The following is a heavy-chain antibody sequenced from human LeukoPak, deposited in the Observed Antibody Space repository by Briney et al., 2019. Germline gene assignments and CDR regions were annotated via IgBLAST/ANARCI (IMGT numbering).Heavy chain of an antibody. CDR3: ARAYCSGGSCYFDY. CDR2: INPSGGST. CDR1: GYTFTSYY. D-gene: IGHD2-15*01. J-gene: IGHJ4*02. Sequence: ASVKVSCKASGYTFTSYYMHWVRQAPGQGLEWMGIINPSGGSTSYAQKFQGRVTITADESTSTAYMELSSLRSEDTAVYYCARAYCSGGSCYFDYWGQGTLVTVSS. V-gene: IGHV1-46*01.